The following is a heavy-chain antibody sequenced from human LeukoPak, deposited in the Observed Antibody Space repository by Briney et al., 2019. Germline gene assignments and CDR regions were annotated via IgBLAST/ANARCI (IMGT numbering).Heavy chain of an antibody. Sequence: PSETLSLTCTVSGGSISSSSFYWGWIRQPPGKGLEWIGSFYYSGSTYYNPSLKSRVTISVDTSKNQFSLTLSSVTAADTAVYYCARGLPYSDRGDNWGQGTLVTVSS. CDR2: FYYSGST. CDR3: ARGLPYSDRGDN. V-gene: IGHV4-39*07. D-gene: IGHD6-13*01. CDR1: GGSISSSSFY. J-gene: IGHJ4*02.